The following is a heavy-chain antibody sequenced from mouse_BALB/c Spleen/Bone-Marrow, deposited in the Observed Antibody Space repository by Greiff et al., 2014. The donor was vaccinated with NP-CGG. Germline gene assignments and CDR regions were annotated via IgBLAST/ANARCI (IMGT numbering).Heavy chain of an antibody. V-gene: IGHV5-6*01. D-gene: IGHD1-1*01. J-gene: IGHJ3*01. Sequence: EVQLVESGGDLVKPGGSLKLSCAASGFSFSGYGMSWVRQTPDKRLEWAATIGVGGTYTYYPDSVKGRFTISRDNAKNTLYLRMSSLKSEDTAMYYCARPFTTVVATVFAYWGQGTLVTVSA. CDR2: IGVGGTYT. CDR3: ARPFTTVVATVFAY. CDR1: GFSFSGYG.